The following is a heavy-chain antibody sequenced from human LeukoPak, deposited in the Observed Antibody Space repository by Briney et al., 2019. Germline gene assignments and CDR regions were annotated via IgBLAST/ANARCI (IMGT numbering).Heavy chain of an antibody. CDR3: ARELTEWSDWFDP. J-gene: IGHJ5*02. V-gene: IGHV3-30*04. CDR2: ISYDGSNK. D-gene: IGHD3-3*01. CDR1: GFTFSSYA. Sequence: PGRSLGLSCAASGFTFSSYAMHWVRQAPGKGLEWVAVISYDGSNKYYADSVKGRFTISRDNSKNTLYLQMNSLRAEDTAVYYCARELTEWSDWFDPWGQGTLVTVSS.